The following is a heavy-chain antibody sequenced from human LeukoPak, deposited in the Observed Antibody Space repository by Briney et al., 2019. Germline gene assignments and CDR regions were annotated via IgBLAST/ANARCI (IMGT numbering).Heavy chain of an antibody. CDR2: IYYSGST. J-gene: IGHJ4*02. Sequence: PSETLSLTRTVSGGSIISYYWSWIRQPPGKGLEWIGYIYYSGSTNYNPSLKSRVTISVDTSKNQFSLKLSSVTAADTAVYYCARGVQDFDYWGQGTLVTVSS. V-gene: IGHV4-59*01. CDR3: ARGVQDFDY. D-gene: IGHD1-1*01. CDR1: GGSIISYY.